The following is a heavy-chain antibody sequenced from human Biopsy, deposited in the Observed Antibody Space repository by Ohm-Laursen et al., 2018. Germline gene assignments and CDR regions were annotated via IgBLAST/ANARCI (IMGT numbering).Heavy chain of an antibody. V-gene: IGHV1-18*01. D-gene: IGHD2/OR15-2a*01. CDR3: ARVFCTSTTCYGLLDN. CDR1: GYTFTSYD. Sequence: ATVKISCNASGYTFTSYDISWVRQAPGQGLEWMGWISPYNDKTSYPPKLQDRVTMTADTSTNTAHMELRSLRSDDTAVYYCARVFCTSTTCYGLLDNWGQGTVVTVSS. CDR2: ISPYNDKT. J-gene: IGHJ4*02.